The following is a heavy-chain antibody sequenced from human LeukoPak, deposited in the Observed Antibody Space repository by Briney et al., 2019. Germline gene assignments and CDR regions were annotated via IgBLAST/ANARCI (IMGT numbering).Heavy chain of an antibody. J-gene: IGHJ4*02. CDR2: IKQDGSEK. CDR1: GFTFSSYW. D-gene: IGHD3/OR15-3a*01. Sequence: PGGSLRLSCAASGFTFSSYWMGWVRQAPGKGLEWVANIKQDGSEKYYVDSVKGRFTISRDNAKNSLYLQMNSLRAEDTAVYYCARDGRGLVIVRYYFDYWGQGTLVTVSS. CDR3: ARDGRGLVIVRYYFDY. V-gene: IGHV3-7*01.